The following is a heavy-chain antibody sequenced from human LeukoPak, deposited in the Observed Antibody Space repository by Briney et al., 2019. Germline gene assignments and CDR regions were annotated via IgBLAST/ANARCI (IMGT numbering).Heavy chain of an antibody. Sequence: GGSLRLCCTASALSFSSDAVSWVPNAPVMVLRTVSAVSGGGGSTYYADSVKGRFTIYRDNSKNTLYLQMNSLRAEDTAVYYCAKGGIVATMLGWFDPWGQGTLVTVSS. CDR1: ALSFSSDA. D-gene: IGHD5-12*01. CDR3: AKGGIVATMLGWFDP. V-gene: IGHV3-23*01. J-gene: IGHJ5*02. CDR2: VSGGGGST.